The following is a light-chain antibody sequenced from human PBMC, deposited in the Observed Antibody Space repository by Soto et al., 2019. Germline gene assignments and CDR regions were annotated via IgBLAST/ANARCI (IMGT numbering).Light chain of an antibody. J-gene: IGLJ3*02. V-gene: IGLV2-23*02. CDR1: SSDIGTYNL. CDR2: EVT. Sequence: QSALTQPASVSGSPGQSITISCTGTSSDIGTYNLVSWYQQHPGKAPKLIIYEVTKRPSGVSNRFSGSKSGNTVSLTISGLQAEDEADYYCCSYAGSNTWMFGGGTKLTVL. CDR3: CSYAGSNTWM.